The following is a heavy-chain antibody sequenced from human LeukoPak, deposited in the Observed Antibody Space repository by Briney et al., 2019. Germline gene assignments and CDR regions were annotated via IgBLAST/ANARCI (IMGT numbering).Heavy chain of an antibody. J-gene: IGHJ4*02. D-gene: IGHD3-16*02. Sequence: ASVKVSCKASGYTFTGYYIHWVRQAPGQGLEWMGWINPNSGGTNYAQKFQGRVTMTRDTSISTAYMELNRLRSDDTAVYYCARGPRAGMITFGGVIAYFDYWGQGTLVTVSS. CDR3: ARGPRAGMITFGGVIAYFDY. CDR2: INPNSGGT. V-gene: IGHV1-2*02. CDR1: GYTFTGYY.